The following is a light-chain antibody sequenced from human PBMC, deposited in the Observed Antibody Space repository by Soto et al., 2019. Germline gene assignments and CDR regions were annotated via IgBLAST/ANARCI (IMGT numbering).Light chain of an antibody. CDR2: GAS. CDR1: QSVSSSY. J-gene: IGKJ4*01. V-gene: IGKV3-20*01. CDR3: QQYNSWPLT. Sequence: EIVFTQSPCTLSLSPGERATLSCRASQSVSSSYLAWYQQKPGQAPRLLIYGASSRATGIPDRFSGSGSGTDFTLTISSLEPEDFAVYYCQQYNSWPLTFGGGTKVDIK.